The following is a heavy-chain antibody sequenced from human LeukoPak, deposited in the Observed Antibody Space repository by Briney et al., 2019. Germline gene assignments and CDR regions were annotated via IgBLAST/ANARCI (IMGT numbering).Heavy chain of an antibody. CDR3: ARGRWVTSDY. J-gene: IGHJ4*02. D-gene: IGHD2-21*02. Sequence: SETLSLTCAVYGGSFSNYYWNWIRQPPGKGLEWIGEINHRGSTNYNPSLKSRVTISVDTSKNQFSLKLSSVTAADTAVYYCARGRWVTSDYWGQGTLVTVSS. CDR2: INHRGST. CDR1: GGSFSNYY. V-gene: IGHV4-34*01.